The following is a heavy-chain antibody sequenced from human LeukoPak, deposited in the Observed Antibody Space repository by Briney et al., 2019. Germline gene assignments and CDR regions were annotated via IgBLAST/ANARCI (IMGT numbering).Heavy chain of an antibody. CDR3: AKPMAERRALTPYFDF. CDR1: GFTFSNYA. V-gene: IGHV3-30*18. D-gene: IGHD1-1*01. Sequence: GGSLRLSCTASGFTFSNYAIHWVRQAPGKGLEWVAVISFDATDKQYADSANGRFFVTRDTPMNTVHLQLNNLRSEDSAVYYCAKPMAERRALTPYFDFWGQGALVTVSS. J-gene: IGHJ4*02. CDR2: ISFDATDK.